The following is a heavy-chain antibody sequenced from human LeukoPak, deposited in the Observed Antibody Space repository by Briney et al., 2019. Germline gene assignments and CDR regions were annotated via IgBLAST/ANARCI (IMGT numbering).Heavy chain of an antibody. CDR1: GFPFGTYD. CDR2: VSSSWRNI. CDR3: ARGPFVLIAAAANDAFDI. Sequence: GGSLRLSCASSGFPFGTYDMNWVRQAPGKELEWVSYVSSSWRNILYTDSVQDRFTVTRDNANNALYLDMDSLRAEDTAIYYCARGPFVLIAAAANDAFDIWGQGTMVTVSS. D-gene: IGHD6-13*01. V-gene: IGHV3-48*03. J-gene: IGHJ3*02.